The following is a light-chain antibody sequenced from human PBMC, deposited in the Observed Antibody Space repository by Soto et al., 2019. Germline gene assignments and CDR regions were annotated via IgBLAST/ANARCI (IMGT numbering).Light chain of an antibody. V-gene: IGKV3-11*01. J-gene: IGKJ2*01. CDR3: QQRGNWPYT. CDR2: DAS. CDR1: QSVSSY. Sequence: EIVLTQSPATLSLSPGERATLSCRASQSVSSYLAWYQQKPGQAPRLLIYDASNRATGIPARFSGSGSGTDFTLTISSREPEDFAVYYCQQRGNWPYTFGQETKLEIK.